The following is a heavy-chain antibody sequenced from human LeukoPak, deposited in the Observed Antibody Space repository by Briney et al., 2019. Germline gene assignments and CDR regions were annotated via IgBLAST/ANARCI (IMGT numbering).Heavy chain of an antibody. CDR3: AKARDGYNLTPIVY. J-gene: IGHJ4*02. Sequence: GGSLRLSCAASGFTFSSYAMSWVRQAPGKGLEWVSAISGSGGSTYYADSVKGRFTISRDNSMNTLYLQMNSLRAEDTAVYYCAKARDGYNLTPIVYWGQGTLVTVSS. D-gene: IGHD5-24*01. CDR1: GFTFSSYA. CDR2: ISGSGGST. V-gene: IGHV3-23*01.